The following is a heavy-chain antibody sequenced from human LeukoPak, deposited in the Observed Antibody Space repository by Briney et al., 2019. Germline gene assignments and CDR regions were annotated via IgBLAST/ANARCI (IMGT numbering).Heavy chain of an antibody. V-gene: IGHV3-21*01. CDR3: AREVIGFGELLAPNY. D-gene: IGHD3-10*01. CDR2: ISSSSSYI. Sequence: PGGSLRLSCAASGFTFSSYDMHWVRQAPGKGLEWVSSISSSSSYIYYADSVKGRFTISRDNAKNSLYLQMNSLRAEDTAVYYCAREVIGFGELLAPNYWGQGTLVTVSS. J-gene: IGHJ4*02. CDR1: GFTFSSYD.